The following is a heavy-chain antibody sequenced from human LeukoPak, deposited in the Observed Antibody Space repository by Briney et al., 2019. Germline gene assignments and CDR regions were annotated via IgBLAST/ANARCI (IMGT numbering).Heavy chain of an antibody. CDR2: MNPNSGNT. V-gene: IGHV1-8*01. D-gene: IGHD3-10*01. Sequence: ASVKVSRKASGYTFTSYDINWVRQATGQGLEWMGWMNPNSGNTGYAQKLQGRVTMTTDTSTSTAYMELRSLRSDDTAVYYCARDFTMPYLDYWGQGTLVTVSS. J-gene: IGHJ4*02. CDR3: ARDFTMPYLDY. CDR1: GYTFTSYD.